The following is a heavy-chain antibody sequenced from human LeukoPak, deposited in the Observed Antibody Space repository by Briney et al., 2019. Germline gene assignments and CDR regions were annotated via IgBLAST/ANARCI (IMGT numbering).Heavy chain of an antibody. Sequence: PSETLSLTCTVSGGSISSGSYYWSWIRQPAGKGLEWIGRIYTSGSTNYNPSLKSRVTISVDTSKNQFSLKLSSVTAADTAVYYCARAKEYSSSWEGDYFDYWGQGTLVTVSS. V-gene: IGHV4-61*02. J-gene: IGHJ4*02. CDR3: ARAKEYSSSWEGDYFDY. D-gene: IGHD6-13*01. CDR1: GGSISSGSYY. CDR2: IYTSGST.